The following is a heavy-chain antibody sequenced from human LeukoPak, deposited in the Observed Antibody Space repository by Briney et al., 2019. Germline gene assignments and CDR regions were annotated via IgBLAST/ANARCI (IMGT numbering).Heavy chain of an antibody. CDR1: GGSFSGYY. D-gene: IGHD3-3*01. CDR2: INHSGST. CDR3: ARGLRSYDFWSGYLNWFDP. V-gene: IGHV4-34*01. J-gene: IGHJ5*02. Sequence: PSETLSLTCGVYGGSFSGYYWSWIRQPPGKGLEWIGEINHSGSTNYNPSLKSRVTISVDTSKNQFPLKLSSVTAADTAVYYCARGLRSYDFWSGYLNWFDPWGQGTPVTVSS.